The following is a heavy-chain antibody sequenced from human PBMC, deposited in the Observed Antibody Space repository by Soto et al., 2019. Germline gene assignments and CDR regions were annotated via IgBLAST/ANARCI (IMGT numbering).Heavy chain of an antibody. Sequence: EVQLLESGGGLVQPGGSLRLSCAASGFTFSSYAMSWVGQAPGKGLEWVSAISGSGGSTYYADSVKGRFTISRDNSKNTLYLQMNSLRAEDTAVYYCAKAIVGDPLGMDVWGQGTTVTVSS. CDR3: AKAIVGDPLGMDV. J-gene: IGHJ6*02. CDR1: GFTFSSYA. D-gene: IGHD1-26*01. V-gene: IGHV3-23*01. CDR2: ISGSGGST.